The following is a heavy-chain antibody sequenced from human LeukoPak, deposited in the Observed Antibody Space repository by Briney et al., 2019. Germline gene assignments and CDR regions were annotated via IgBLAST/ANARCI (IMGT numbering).Heavy chain of an antibody. Sequence: PSETLSLTCPVSGGSINSSSYYWGWIRQPQGKGLEWIGTIYYSASTYYTPSLKSRVTISVDTSKNQFSLKLSSVTASDTAVYYCARRFAPSRNDAFDIWGQGTMVTVSS. CDR1: GGSINSSSYY. J-gene: IGHJ3*02. CDR3: ARRFAPSRNDAFDI. D-gene: IGHD3-10*01. V-gene: IGHV4-39*01. CDR2: IYYSAST.